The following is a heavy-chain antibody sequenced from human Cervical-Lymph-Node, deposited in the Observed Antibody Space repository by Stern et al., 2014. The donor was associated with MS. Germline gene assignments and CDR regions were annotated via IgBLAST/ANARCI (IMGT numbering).Heavy chain of an antibody. Sequence: EVQLVESGAELIRPGESLKISCKGSGFKFSIYWIAWVRQMPGKGLEWMGIIYPGDSETRYSPSFQSQVTMSADQSTSTAYLQWSSLNASDTAMYFCARQTTAWASDVWGQGTLVTVSS. CDR2: IYPGDSET. CDR1: GFKFSIYW. CDR3: ARQTTAWASDV. D-gene: IGHD1-14*01. J-gene: IGHJ4*02. V-gene: IGHV5-51*01.